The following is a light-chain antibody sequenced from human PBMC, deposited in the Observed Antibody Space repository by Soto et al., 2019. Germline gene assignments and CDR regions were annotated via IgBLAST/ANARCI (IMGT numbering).Light chain of an antibody. CDR2: GNS. Sequence: QAVVTQPPSVSGAPGQRVTISFTGSSSNIGAGYDVHWYQQLPGTAPKLLIYGNSNRPSGVPDRFSGSKSVTSASLAITGLQAEDEADYYCQSYDSSLSAVVFGGGTKLTVL. CDR1: SSNIGAGYD. CDR3: QSYDSSLSAVV. V-gene: IGLV1-40*01. J-gene: IGLJ2*01.